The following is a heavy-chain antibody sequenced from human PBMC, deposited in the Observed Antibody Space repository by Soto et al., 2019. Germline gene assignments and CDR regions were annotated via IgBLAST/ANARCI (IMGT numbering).Heavy chain of an antibody. CDR1: GGSKSNYY. Sequence: QVQLQESGPGLVKPPETLSLTCTVSGGSKSNYYWSWIRQPAGQGLEWIGRIYTTGSTHYNPSLKGRVTRSIDMSKNQFSLKLNSVTAADTAVYYCARERPSIYEILTGHFDHWGQGTLVTVSS. CDR2: IYTTGST. J-gene: IGHJ4*02. CDR3: ARERPSIYEILTGHFDH. V-gene: IGHV4-4*07. D-gene: IGHD3-9*01.